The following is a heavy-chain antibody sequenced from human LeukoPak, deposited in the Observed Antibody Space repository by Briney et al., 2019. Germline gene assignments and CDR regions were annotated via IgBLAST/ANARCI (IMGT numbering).Heavy chain of an antibody. CDR1: GFTLSYFG. Sequence: PGGSLRLSCAASGFTLSYFGMNWVRQAPGKGLEWVAFIRYDGSNKYYADSVKGRFTISRDNSKNTLYLQMNSLRAEDTAVYYCAKGGYYYYYMDVWGKGTTVTISS. V-gene: IGHV3-30*02. J-gene: IGHJ6*03. CDR2: IRYDGSNK. CDR3: AKGGYYYYYMDV.